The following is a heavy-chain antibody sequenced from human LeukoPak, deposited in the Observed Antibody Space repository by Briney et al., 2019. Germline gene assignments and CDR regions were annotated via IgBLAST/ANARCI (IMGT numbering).Heavy chain of an antibody. V-gene: IGHV4-59*11. Sequence: PSETLSLTCTVSGGSISSHYWSWLRQPPGKGLEWIGYVLYSGSTNYNPSLKSRVTISVDTSKNQFSLKLSSVTAADTAVYYCAKHRKGNYYYYMAVWGKGTTVTVSS. CDR3: AKHRKGNYYYYMAV. CDR2: VLYSGST. CDR1: GGSISSHY. D-gene: IGHD6-13*01. J-gene: IGHJ6*03.